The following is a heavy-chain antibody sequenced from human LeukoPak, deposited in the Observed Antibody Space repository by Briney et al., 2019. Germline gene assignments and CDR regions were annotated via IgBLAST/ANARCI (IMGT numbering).Heavy chain of an antibody. CDR3: ASGGSIRGILRYFDWSRPFDY. CDR1: GFTFSGYA. D-gene: IGHD3-9*01. J-gene: IGHJ4*02. CDR2: ISGSGGST. Sequence: GGSLRLSCAASGFTFSGYAMSWVRQAPGKGLEWVSAISGSGGSTYYADSVKGRFTISRDNSKNTLYLQMNSLRAEDTAVYYCASGGSIRGILRYFDWSRPFDYWGQGTLVTVSS. V-gene: IGHV3-23*01.